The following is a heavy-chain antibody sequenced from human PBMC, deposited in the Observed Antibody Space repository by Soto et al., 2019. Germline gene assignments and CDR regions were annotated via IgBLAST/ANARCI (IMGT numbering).Heavy chain of an antibody. CDR3: ARDQLGFGELAYYYYGMDV. V-gene: IGHV4-59*01. Sequence: SETLSLTCTVSGGSISSYYWSWIRQPPGKGLEWIGYIYYSGSTNYNPSLKSRVTISVDTSKNQFSLKLSSVTAADTAVYYCARDQLGFGELAYYYYGMDVWGQGTTVTVSS. J-gene: IGHJ6*02. CDR1: GGSISSYY. CDR2: IYYSGST. D-gene: IGHD3-10*01.